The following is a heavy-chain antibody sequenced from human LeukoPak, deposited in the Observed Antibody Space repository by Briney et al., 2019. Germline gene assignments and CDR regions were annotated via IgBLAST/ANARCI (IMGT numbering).Heavy chain of an antibody. CDR1: GFTFSSYS. CDR3: ARETIVGAIFFDY. Sequence: GGSLRLSCAASGFTFSSYSMNWVRQAPGKGLEWVSSISSSSSYIYYADSVKGRFTISRDNAKNSLYLQMNSLRAEDTAVYYCARETIVGAIFFDYWGQGTLVTVSS. J-gene: IGHJ4*02. D-gene: IGHD1-26*01. V-gene: IGHV3-21*01. CDR2: ISSSSSYI.